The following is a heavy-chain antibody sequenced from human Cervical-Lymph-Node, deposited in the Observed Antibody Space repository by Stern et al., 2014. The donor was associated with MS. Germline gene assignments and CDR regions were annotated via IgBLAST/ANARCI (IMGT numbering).Heavy chain of an antibody. CDR1: GYSLTDLS. V-gene: IGHV1-24*01. Sequence: DHLVESGAEVKKPWASVKVSCKVSGYSLTDLSMHWVRQPPGKGLEWMGGFDPDDAETIYAQQFQGRLTMTEDTSADTAYMELSSLRSEDTAVYYCVRYGDYVDAFDMWGQGTMVTVSS. D-gene: IGHD4-17*01. CDR3: VRYGDYVDAFDM. J-gene: IGHJ3*02. CDR2: FDPDDAET.